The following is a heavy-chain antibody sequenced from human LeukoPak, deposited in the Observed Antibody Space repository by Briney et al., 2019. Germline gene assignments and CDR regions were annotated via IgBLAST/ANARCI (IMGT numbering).Heavy chain of an antibody. Sequence: GGSLRLSCAASGLTFSTNGLSWIRQAPGEGLEWVSGISVSGTKYYADSVKGRFTISRDNSKNTLFLQMNSVRAEDTAVYYCAKSSGGDYLQYFDSWGQGALVTVSS. V-gene: IGHV3-23*01. J-gene: IGHJ4*02. D-gene: IGHD2-21*02. CDR3: AKSSGGDYLQYFDS. CDR1: GLTFSTNG. CDR2: ISVSGTK.